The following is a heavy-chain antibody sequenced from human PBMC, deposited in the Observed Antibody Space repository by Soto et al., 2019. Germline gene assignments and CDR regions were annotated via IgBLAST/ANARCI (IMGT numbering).Heavy chain of an antibody. V-gene: IGHV4-31*03. J-gene: IGHJ6*03. CDR1: GGSISSGGYY. Sequence: SETLSLTCTVSGGSISSGGYYWSWIRQHPGKGLEWIGYIYYSGSTYLNPSLKSRVSISVDTSKNQFSLKLSSVIAADTSVYFCARVKWNPRYMDVWGKGTTVTVSS. D-gene: IGHD1-1*01. CDR3: ARVKWNPRYMDV. CDR2: IYYSGST.